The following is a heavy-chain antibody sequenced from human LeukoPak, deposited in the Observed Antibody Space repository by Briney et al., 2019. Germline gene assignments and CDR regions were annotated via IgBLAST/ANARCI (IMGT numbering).Heavy chain of an antibody. Sequence: PSETLSLTCTVSGGSISSGGYYWSWIRQHPGKGLEWIGYIYYSGSTYYNPSLKSRVTISVDTSKNQFSPKLSSVTAADTAVYYCARGIPPGFWSGYATFFDYWGQGTLVTVSS. J-gene: IGHJ4*02. CDR3: ARGIPPGFWSGYATFFDY. CDR2: IYYSGST. V-gene: IGHV4-31*03. CDR1: GGSISSGGYY. D-gene: IGHD3-3*01.